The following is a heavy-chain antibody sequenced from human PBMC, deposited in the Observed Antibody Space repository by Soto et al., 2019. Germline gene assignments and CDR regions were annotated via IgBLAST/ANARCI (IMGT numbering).Heavy chain of an antibody. CDR3: ARHQSPGIYGSGSFSFDY. CDR1: GFTFSSYE. V-gene: IGHV3-48*03. Sequence: PGGSLRLSCAASGFTFSSYEMNWVRQAPGKGLEWVSYISSSGSTIYYADSVKGRFTISGDNSKNSLFLQMNSLRAEDTAVYYCARHQSPGIYGSGSFSFDYWGQGALVTVSS. D-gene: IGHD3-10*01. J-gene: IGHJ4*02. CDR2: ISSSGSTI.